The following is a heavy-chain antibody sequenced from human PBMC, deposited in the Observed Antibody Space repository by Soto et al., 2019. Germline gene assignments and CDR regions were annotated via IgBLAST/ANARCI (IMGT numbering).Heavy chain of an antibody. CDR1: GFTLSNFW. J-gene: IGHJ3*02. V-gene: IGHV3-7*01. D-gene: IGHD4-17*01. CDR3: LVTTSAFDI. CDR2: IKQGGIEK. Sequence: EVQLVESGGDLAQPGGSLRLSCAASGFTLSNFWVNWVRQAPGKGLEWVANIKQGGIEKNYVDSVKGRFTTSRDDTKNSLFLQTNNLRAEDTAVYYCLVTTSAFDIWGRGTTVTVSS.